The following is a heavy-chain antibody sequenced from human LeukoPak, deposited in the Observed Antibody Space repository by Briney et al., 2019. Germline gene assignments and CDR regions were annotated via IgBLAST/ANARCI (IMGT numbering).Heavy chain of an antibody. CDR2: IHHSGSS. CDR3: ARVNAAAARTRTTKYYGMDV. V-gene: IGHV4-34*01. D-gene: IGHD6-13*01. CDR1: GGHFSGFY. J-gene: IGHJ6*04. Sequence: SETLSLLCAVYGGHFSGFYWRWIRQHPGKGPEWNGEIHHSGSSYYNPSLRSPVTISVDTSKSQFSLKLSSVTAADTAVYYCARVNAAAARTRTTKYYGMDVWGKGTTVTVSS.